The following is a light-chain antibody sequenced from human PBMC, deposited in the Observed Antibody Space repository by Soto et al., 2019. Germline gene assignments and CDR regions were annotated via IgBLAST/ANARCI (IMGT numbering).Light chain of an antibody. CDR2: AAS. CDR1: QSISNH. Sequence: DIQMTQSPSSLSASVEDRVSVTCRASQSISNHLNWYQQKPGKAPKLLIFAASSLQSGVPSRFSGSRSGPDFTLTISSLQPEDFATYYCQQSYSTPRTFGQGTKVDIK. J-gene: IGKJ1*01. CDR3: QQSYSTPRT. V-gene: IGKV1-39*01.